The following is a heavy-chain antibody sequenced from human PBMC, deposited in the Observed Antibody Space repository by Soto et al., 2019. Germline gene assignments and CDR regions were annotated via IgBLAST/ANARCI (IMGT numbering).Heavy chain of an antibody. V-gene: IGHV3-23*01. D-gene: IGHD3-3*01. Sequence: GGSLRLSCAASGFTFSNYCMTWVRQAPGKGLEWVSGISGRGGNTYYADAVKGRFTISRDNSKNMLYLQMNSLRAEDTAVYYCAKGLAHDFWSGYYLGPYGMDVWGQGTTVTVSS. J-gene: IGHJ6*02. CDR3: AKGLAHDFWSGYYLGPYGMDV. CDR1: GFTFSNYC. CDR2: ISGRGGNT.